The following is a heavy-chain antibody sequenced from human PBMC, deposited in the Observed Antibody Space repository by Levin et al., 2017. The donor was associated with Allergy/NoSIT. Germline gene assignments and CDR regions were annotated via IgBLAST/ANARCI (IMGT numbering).Heavy chain of an antibody. CDR3: ARQLYSYSSGWFDL. V-gene: IGHV3-30*04. CDR1: GFTFSSYA. Sequence: AGGSLRLSCVDSGFTFSSYAMHWVRQAPGKGLGWVALVSHDGRNKDFADSVKGRFTISRDNPKNTMYLEVNSLRVEDTAIYYCARQLYSYSSGWFDLWGQGTLVTVSS. CDR2: VSHDGRNK. J-gene: IGHJ5*02. D-gene: IGHD2-15*01.